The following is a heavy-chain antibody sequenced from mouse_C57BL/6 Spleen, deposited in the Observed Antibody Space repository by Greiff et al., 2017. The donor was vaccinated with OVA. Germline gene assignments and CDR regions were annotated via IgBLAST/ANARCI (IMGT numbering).Heavy chain of an antibody. V-gene: IGHV1-4*01. D-gene: IGHD2-4*01. CDR2: INPSSGYT. Sequence: VQLVESGADLARPGASVKMSCKASGYTFPSYTMHWVKQRPGQGLEWIGYINPSSGYTKYNQKFKDKATLTADKSSSTAYMQLSSLTSEDSAVYYCAREDDYGFMDYWGQGTSVTVSS. CDR3: AREDDYGFMDY. CDR1: GYTFPSYT. J-gene: IGHJ4*01.